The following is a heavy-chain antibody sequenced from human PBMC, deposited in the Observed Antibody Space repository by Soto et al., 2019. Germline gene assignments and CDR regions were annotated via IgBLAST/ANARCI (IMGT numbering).Heavy chain of an antibody. CDR3: ARTDSWAHDAFDI. CDR2: INYSGST. D-gene: IGHD2-15*01. V-gene: IGHV4-34*01. CDR1: GGSFSGSY. J-gene: IGHJ3*02. Sequence: PSEPLSLTCAVYGGSFSGSYWSWIRKPPGKGLEWIGDINYSGSTNYNPSLKSRVTISVDTSKNQFSLKLSSVTAADTAVYYCARTDSWAHDAFDIWGQGTMVTVSS.